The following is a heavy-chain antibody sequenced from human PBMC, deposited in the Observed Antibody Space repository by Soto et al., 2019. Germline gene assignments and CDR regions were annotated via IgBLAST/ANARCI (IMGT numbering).Heavy chain of an antibody. CDR3: ARDIGGPPPDYYYYGMDV. D-gene: IGHD3-16*02. Sequence: PGGSLRLSCAASGFTFSSYAMHWVRQAPGKGLEWVAVISYDGSNKYYADSVKGRFTISRDNSKNTLYLQMNSLRAEDTAVYYCARDIGGPPPDYYYYGMDVWGQGTTVTVSS. J-gene: IGHJ6*02. CDR1: GFTFSSYA. CDR2: ISYDGSNK. V-gene: IGHV3-30-3*01.